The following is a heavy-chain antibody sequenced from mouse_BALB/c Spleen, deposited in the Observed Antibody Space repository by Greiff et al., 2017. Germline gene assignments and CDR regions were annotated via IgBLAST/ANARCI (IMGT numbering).Heavy chain of an antibody. CDR3: VREGGYYGTPFAY. V-gene: IGHV2-9-2*01. CDR2: IWTGGGT. D-gene: IGHD1-1*01. CDR1: GFSLTSYD. J-gene: IGHJ3*01. Sequence: VQVVESGPGLVAPSQSLSITCTVSGFSLTSYDISWIRQPPGKGLEWLGVIWTGGGTNYNSAFMSRLSISKDNSKSQVFLKMNSLQTDDTAIYYCVREGGYYGTPFAYWGQGTLVTVSA.